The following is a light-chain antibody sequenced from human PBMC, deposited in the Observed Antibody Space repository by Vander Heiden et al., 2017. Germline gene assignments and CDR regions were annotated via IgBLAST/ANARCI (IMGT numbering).Light chain of an antibody. CDR3: SSYTSSSTL. V-gene: IGLV2-14*01. J-gene: IGLJ2*01. Sequence: QSALTQPVSVSGSPGQSITISCTGTSSDVGGYNYVSWYQQHPSKAPKLMIYEVSNRPSGVSNRFSGSKSGNTASLTISGLQAEDEADYYCSSYTSSSTLFGGGTKLTVL. CDR2: EVS. CDR1: SSDVGGYNY.